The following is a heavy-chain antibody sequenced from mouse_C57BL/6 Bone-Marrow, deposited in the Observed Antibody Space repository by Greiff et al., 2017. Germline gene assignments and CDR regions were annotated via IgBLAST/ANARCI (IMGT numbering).Heavy chain of an antibody. V-gene: IGHV14-3*01. D-gene: IGHD2-1*01. CDR2: IDPANGTT. Sequence: VQLLQSVAELVRPGASVKLSCTASGFNFKNTYMHWVQQRPEQGLEWIGWIDPANGTTTYAPKVQGKATITADTSSNTAYLQLSSRTSEDTAIYYCAVGPRGGNLYFAYWGQGTTLTVSA. CDR3: AVGPRGGNLYFAY. CDR1: GFNFKNTY. J-gene: IGHJ2*01.